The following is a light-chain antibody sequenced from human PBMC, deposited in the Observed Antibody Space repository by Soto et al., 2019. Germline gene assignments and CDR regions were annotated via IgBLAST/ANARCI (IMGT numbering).Light chain of an antibody. Sequence: DIQMTQSPSSLSASVGDRVTITCKATQVINNYLNWYQQTSGKAPKLLISDTSILESGVPSRFSGSGSGTDFTFTISNLQPEDVATYYCQQVHKLPLTFGGGTKVEIK. V-gene: IGKV1-33*01. CDR1: QVINNY. CDR2: DTS. CDR3: QQVHKLPLT. J-gene: IGKJ4*01.